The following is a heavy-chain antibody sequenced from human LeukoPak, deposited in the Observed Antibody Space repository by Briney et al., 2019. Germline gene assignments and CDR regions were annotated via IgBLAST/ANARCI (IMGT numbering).Heavy chain of an antibody. Sequence: SETLSLTCTVSGGSISSYYWSWVRQPPGKGLEWIGYIYYSGGTNYNPSLKSRVTISVDTSRNQFSLKLSSVTAADTAVYYCASDRGYSSSSNFFDYWGQGTLVTVSS. D-gene: IGHD6-6*01. CDR1: GGSISSYY. J-gene: IGHJ4*02. CDR2: IYYSGGT. CDR3: ASDRGYSSSSNFFDY. V-gene: IGHV4-59*01.